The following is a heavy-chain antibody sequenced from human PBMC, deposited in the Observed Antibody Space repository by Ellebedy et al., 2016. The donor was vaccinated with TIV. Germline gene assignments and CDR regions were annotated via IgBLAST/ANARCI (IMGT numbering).Heavy chain of an antibody. Sequence: GASLRLSCAASGFTFSDHYMDWVRQAPGKGLEWVGRSRNKANSHTTEYAASVKGRFTISRDDSKNSLYLQMNSLKTEDTAVYYCARHPSVAGPGDVWGQGTTVTVSS. CDR2: SRNKANSHTT. CDR3: ARHPSVAGPGDV. CDR1: GFTFSDHY. D-gene: IGHD6-19*01. V-gene: IGHV3-72*01. J-gene: IGHJ6*02.